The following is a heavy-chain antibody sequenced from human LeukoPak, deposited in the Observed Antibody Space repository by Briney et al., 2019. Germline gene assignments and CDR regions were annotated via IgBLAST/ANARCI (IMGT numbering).Heavy chain of an antibody. CDR2: ISRSGSTI. CDR3: ARDRDCSTTSCYDGHFDY. Sequence: GGSLRLSCVASGFTFSSYEMNWVRQAPGKGLEWVSYISRSGSTIYYADSVKGRFTISRDNAKKSLFLQMNSLRAEDTAVYYRARDRDCSTTSCYDGHFDYWGQGTLVTVSS. J-gene: IGHJ4*02. D-gene: IGHD2-2*01. CDR1: GFTFSSYE. V-gene: IGHV3-48*03.